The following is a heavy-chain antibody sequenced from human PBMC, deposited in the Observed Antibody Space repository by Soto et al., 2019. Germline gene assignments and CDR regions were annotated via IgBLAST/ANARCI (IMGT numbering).Heavy chain of an antibody. CDR2: IYYSGST. J-gene: IGHJ4*02. D-gene: IGHD2-2*02. Sequence: SETLSLTCTVSGGSISSYYWSWIRQPPGKGLEWIGYIYYSGSTNYNPSLKSRVTISVDTSKNQFSLKLSSVTAADTAVYYCARTMLVYHGSYFDYWGQGTLVTVSS. CDR1: GGSISSYY. CDR3: ARTMLVYHGSYFDY. V-gene: IGHV4-59*01.